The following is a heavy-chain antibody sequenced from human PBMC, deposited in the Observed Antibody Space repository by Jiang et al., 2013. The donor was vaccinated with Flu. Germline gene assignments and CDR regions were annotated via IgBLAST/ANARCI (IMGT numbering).Heavy chain of an antibody. D-gene: IGHD4-17*01. CDR2: IYWDDDK. Sequence: KPTQTLTLTCTFSGFSLSTSGVGVGWIRQPPGKALEWLALIYWDDDKRYSPSLKSRLTITKDTSKNQVVLTMTNMDPVDTATYYCAHSPPGGDYAFWYFDLWGRGTLVTVSS. J-gene: IGHJ2*01. CDR1: GFSLSTSGVG. CDR3: AHSPPGGDYAFWYFDL. V-gene: IGHV2-5*02.